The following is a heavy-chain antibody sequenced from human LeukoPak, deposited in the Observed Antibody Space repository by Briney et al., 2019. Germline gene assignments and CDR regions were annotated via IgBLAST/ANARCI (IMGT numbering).Heavy chain of an antibody. CDR2: ISRNGGDT. V-gene: IGHV3-64*01. Sequence: GGSLRLSCAASGFTFSSYAMHWVRQAPGKGLEYVSAISRNGGDTYYANSVEGRFIISRDNSKNTLYLQMGCLREEDMAVYYCARVGGNDAFDLWGQGTVVTVSS. D-gene: IGHD1-1*01. CDR1: GFTFSSYA. J-gene: IGHJ3*01. CDR3: ARVGGNDAFDL.